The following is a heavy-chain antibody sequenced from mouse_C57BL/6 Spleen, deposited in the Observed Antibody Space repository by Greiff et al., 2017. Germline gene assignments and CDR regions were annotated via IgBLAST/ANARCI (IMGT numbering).Heavy chain of an antibody. J-gene: IGHJ4*01. CDR1: GYTFTSYT. V-gene: IGHV1-4*01. CDR2: ITPSSGYT. CDR3: TRVSGKAMDY. Sequence: VQLQQSGAELARPGASVKMSCKASGYTFTSYTMHWVKQRPGQGLEWIGYITPSSGYTKYNQKFKDKATLTADKSSSTAYMQLSSLTAEDASVYYCTRVSGKAMDYWGQGTSVTVSS. D-gene: IGHD1-3*01.